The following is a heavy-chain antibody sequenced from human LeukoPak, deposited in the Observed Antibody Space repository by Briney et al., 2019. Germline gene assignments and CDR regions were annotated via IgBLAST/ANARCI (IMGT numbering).Heavy chain of an antibody. V-gene: IGHV3-23*01. Sequence: PGGSLRLSCAASGFTFDDYVMHWVRQAPGKGLEWVSGLGRSGENRYYATSVRGRFSISRDNSKDTVYLQMNSLRAEDTAIYYCVKDRPCETCMPMDAWGQGTTVTVSS. D-gene: IGHD2-2*01. CDR3: VKDRPCETCMPMDA. CDR1: GFTFDDYV. CDR2: LGRSGENR. J-gene: IGHJ6*02.